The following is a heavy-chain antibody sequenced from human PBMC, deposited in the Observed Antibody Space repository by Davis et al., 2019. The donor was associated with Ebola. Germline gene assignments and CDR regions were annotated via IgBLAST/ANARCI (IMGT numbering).Heavy chain of an antibody. J-gene: IGHJ4*02. CDR1: GYSISSGYY. V-gene: IGHV4-38-2*02. D-gene: IGHD3-22*01. CDR2: IYHSGST. Sequence: MPSETLSLTCTVSGYSISSGYYWGWIRQPPGKGLEWIGSIYHSGSTYYNPSLKSRVTISVDTSKNQFSLKLSSVTAAGTAVYYCARITPYYYDSSGYYRSNHFDYWGQGTLVTVSS. CDR3: ARITPYYYDSSGYYRSNHFDY.